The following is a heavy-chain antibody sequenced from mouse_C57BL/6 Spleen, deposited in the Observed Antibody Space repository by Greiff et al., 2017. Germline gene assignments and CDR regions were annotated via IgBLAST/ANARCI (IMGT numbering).Heavy chain of an antibody. CDR3: ARYLYYGSSYDYFDY. V-gene: IGHV1-50*01. CDR2: IDPSDSYT. D-gene: IGHD1-1*01. J-gene: IGHJ2*01. Sequence: QVQLQQPGAELVKPGASVKLSCKASGYTFTSYWMQWVKQRPGQGLEWIGEIDPSDSYTNYNQKFKGKATLTVDTSSSTAYMQLSSLTSEDSAVYYCARYLYYGSSYDYFDYWGQGTTLTVSS. CDR1: GYTFTSYW.